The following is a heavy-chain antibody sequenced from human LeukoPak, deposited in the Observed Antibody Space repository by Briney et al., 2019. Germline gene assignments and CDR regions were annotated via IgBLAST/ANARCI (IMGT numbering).Heavy chain of an antibody. CDR1: GFTFSSYG. V-gene: IGHV3-48*01. Sequence: PGGSLRLSCAASGFTFSSYGMNWVRQAPGKGLEWVSYISSSSSTIYYADSVKGRFTISRDNSKNTLYLQMNSLRAEDTAVYYCARATTIFGVVIPFDYWGQGTLVTVSS. J-gene: IGHJ4*02. CDR3: ARATTIFGVVIPFDY. D-gene: IGHD3-3*01. CDR2: ISSSSSTI.